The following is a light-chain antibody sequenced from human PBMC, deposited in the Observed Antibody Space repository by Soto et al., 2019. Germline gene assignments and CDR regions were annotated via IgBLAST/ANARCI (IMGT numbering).Light chain of an antibody. CDR1: RNVSINA. Sequence: VVLTQSPATLSLSPGDPATLSCRASRNVSINALAWYQQKPGRPPTLLIYAASNRATGIPDRFSGTGSGTDFSLTISSVEPEDFAVYYCQQYGASPFTFGPGTRVEI. V-gene: IGKV3-20*01. J-gene: IGKJ3*01. CDR2: AAS. CDR3: QQYGASPFT.